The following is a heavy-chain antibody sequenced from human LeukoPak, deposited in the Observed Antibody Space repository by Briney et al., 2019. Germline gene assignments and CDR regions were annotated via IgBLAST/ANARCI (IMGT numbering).Heavy chain of an antibody. CDR3: ARDSGYSYADDY. CDR2: ITYNSGTI. Sequence: GGSLRLSCAASGFTFRSYAMQWVRQAPGKGLEWVSYITYNSGTIFYADSVKGRFTISRDNAKDSLYLQMSSLGDEDTAVYYWARDSGYSYADDYWGQGTLVTVSS. J-gene: IGHJ4*02. D-gene: IGHD5-18*01. CDR1: GFTFRSYA. V-gene: IGHV3-48*02.